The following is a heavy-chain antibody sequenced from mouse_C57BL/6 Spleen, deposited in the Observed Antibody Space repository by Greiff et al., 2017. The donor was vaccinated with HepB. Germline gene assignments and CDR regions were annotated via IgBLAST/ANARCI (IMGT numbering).Heavy chain of an antibody. Sequence: QVQLQQPGAELVRPGSSVKLSCKASGYTFTSYWMDWVKQRPGQGLEWIGNIYPSDSETHYNQKFKDKATLTVDKSSSTAYMQLSSLTAEDSAVYYCARSGIRGYFDYWGQGTTLTVSS. J-gene: IGHJ2*01. V-gene: IGHV1-61*01. CDR2: IYPSDSET. D-gene: IGHD3-2*02. CDR1: GYTFTSYW. CDR3: ARSGIRGYFDY.